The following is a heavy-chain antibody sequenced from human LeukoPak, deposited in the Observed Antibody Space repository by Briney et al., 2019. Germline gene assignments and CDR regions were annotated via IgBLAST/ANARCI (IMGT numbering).Heavy chain of an antibody. Sequence: SGGSLRLSCAASGVTFSNYAMSWVRQAPGKGQEWVSAISGSGGSTYYADSVKGRFTISRDNSKNTLFLQMNSLRVEDTAIYYCAKSTRDGYNLWFDYWGQGTLVTVSS. CDR2: ISGSGGST. J-gene: IGHJ4*02. CDR1: GVTFSNYA. CDR3: AKSTRDGYNLWFDY. V-gene: IGHV3-23*01. D-gene: IGHD5-24*01.